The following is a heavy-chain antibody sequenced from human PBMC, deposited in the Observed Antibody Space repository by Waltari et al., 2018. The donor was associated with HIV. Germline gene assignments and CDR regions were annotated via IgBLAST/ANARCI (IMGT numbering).Heavy chain of an antibody. CDR3: ARRGVRAFDI. D-gene: IGHD3-10*01. J-gene: IGHJ3*02. Sequence: QVQLVQSGAEGKKHGGPVTVSCKASGYTFTSYDLNWVQQATGQGLEWMGWMNPNSGNTGYAQKFQGRVTMTRNTSISTAYMELSSLRSEDTAVYYCARRGVRAFDIWGQGTMVTVSS. V-gene: IGHV1-8*02. CDR2: MNPNSGNT. CDR1: GYTFTSYD.